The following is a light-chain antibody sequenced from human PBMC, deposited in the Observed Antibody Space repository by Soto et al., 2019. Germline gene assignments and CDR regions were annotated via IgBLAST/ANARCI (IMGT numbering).Light chain of an antibody. CDR3: HKYYSYS. CDR1: QCISNC. CDR2: HAF. Sequence: DIQMTQSPSTLHAYVGDRVTITCRASQCISNCLARYQQKRGTAPKLLIYHAFTLEGGVRSRFSGSGSETEFTLTSISLQPFDFATYLCHKYYSYSFGQGTKVDIK. J-gene: IGKJ1*01. V-gene: IGKV1-5*01.